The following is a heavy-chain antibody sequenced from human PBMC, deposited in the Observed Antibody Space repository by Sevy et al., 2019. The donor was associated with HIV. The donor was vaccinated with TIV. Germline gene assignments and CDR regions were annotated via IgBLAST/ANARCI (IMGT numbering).Heavy chain of an antibody. CDR2: ISSSSSYI. D-gene: IGHD3-10*01. CDR3: ARERVTMVQGVITRWFDP. CDR1: GFTFSSYS. Sequence: GGSLRLSCAASGFTFSSYSMNWVRQAPGKGLEWVSSISSSSSYIYYADSVKGRFTISRDNAKNSLYLQMNSLRAEDTAVDYCARERVTMVQGVITRWFDPWGQGTLVTVSS. J-gene: IGHJ5*02. V-gene: IGHV3-21*01.